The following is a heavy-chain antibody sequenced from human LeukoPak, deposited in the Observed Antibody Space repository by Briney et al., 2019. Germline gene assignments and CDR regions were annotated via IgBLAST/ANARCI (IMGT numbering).Heavy chain of an antibody. CDR1: GFTFSSYS. CDR3: ARDLRGSGVYYFDY. D-gene: IGHD3-10*01. Sequence: GGSLRLSCAASGFTFSSYSMNWVRQAPGKGLEWVSYISSSSSTIYYADSVKGRFTISRDNAKNSLYLQMNSLRAEDTAVYYCARDLRGSGVYYFDYWGQGTLVTVSS. CDR2: ISSSSSTI. V-gene: IGHV3-48*04. J-gene: IGHJ4*02.